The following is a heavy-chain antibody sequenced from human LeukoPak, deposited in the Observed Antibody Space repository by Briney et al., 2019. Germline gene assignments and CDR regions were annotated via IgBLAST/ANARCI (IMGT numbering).Heavy chain of an antibody. D-gene: IGHD5-18*01. CDR2: INPNSGGT. CDR1: GYTFTAYY. V-gene: IGHV1-2*02. CDR3: ARGSRGYSYGYGLHYFDY. J-gene: IGHJ4*02. Sequence: GAPVKASCKASGYTFTAYYMHGVRQAPGHRLEWMGWINPNSGGTNYAQKFQGRVTMARYTSISTVYMELSRLRSDDTAVYYCARGSRGYSYGYGLHYFDYWGQGTLVTVSS.